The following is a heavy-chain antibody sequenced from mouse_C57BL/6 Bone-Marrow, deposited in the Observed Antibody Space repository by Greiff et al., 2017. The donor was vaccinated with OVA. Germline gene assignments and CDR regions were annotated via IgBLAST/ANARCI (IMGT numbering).Heavy chain of an antibody. Sequence: VQLQQSGAELARPGASVKLSCKASGYTFTSYGISWVKQRTGQGLEWIGEIYPRSGNTYYNEKFKGKATLTADKSSSTAYMELRSLTSEDSAVYFCARVIYYYGSSWGDYWGQGTTLTVSS. CDR1: GYTFTSYG. J-gene: IGHJ2*01. CDR2: IYPRSGNT. D-gene: IGHD1-1*01. V-gene: IGHV1-81*01. CDR3: ARVIYYYGSSWGDY.